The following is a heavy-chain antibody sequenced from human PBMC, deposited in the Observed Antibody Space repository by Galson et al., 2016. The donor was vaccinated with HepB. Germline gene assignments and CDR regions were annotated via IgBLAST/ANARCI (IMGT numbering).Heavy chain of an antibody. CDR1: GFTFGDYA. CDR2: VRNKDYGETT. Sequence: SLRLSCAASGFTFGDYALSWFRQAPGKGLEWVGFVRNKDYGETTEYAASVKGRFSISREDSESTAYLQMNSLKPEDTAVYYCTTGPHYDFWTGYYSSWYCGMDVWGQGTTVTVSS. CDR3: TTGPHYDFWTGYYSSWYCGMDV. J-gene: IGHJ6*02. V-gene: IGHV3-49*03. D-gene: IGHD3-3*01.